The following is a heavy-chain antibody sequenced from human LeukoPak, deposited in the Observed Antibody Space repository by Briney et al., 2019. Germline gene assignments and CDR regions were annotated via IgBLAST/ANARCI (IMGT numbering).Heavy chain of an antibody. CDR1: GGSFSPYY. CDR3: ARWGSYESSGDPVVFDY. Sequence: PSETLSLTCAVYGGSFSPYYWTWIRQPPGKGLDYIGEISHSGNASYNPSLKGRVSMSVDTSTRQFSLKLSSVTAADTAVYYCARWGSYESSGDPVVFDYWGQGTLVTVSS. J-gene: IGHJ4*02. CDR2: ISHSGNA. V-gene: IGHV4-34*01. D-gene: IGHD3-22*01.